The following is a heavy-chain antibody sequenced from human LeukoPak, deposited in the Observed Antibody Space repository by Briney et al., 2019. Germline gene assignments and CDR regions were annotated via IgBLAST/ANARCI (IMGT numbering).Heavy chain of an antibody. V-gene: IGHV3-30*04. CDR3: ARDLRSGAPDYFDS. J-gene: IGHJ4*02. Sequence: GGSLRLSCAASGFSFISYDIHWVRQDPGKGLEWLAVTSSDGTIKIYTDSVKGRFTISRDNSKNTLYLEMNSLRVDDTAVYFCARDLRSGAPDYFDSWGQGTLVTVSS. D-gene: IGHD1-14*01. CDR1: GFSFISYD. CDR2: TSSDGTIK.